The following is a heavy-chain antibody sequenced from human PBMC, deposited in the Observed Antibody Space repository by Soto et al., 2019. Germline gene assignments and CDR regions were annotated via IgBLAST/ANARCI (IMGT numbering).Heavy chain of an antibody. J-gene: IGHJ4*02. Sequence: RASVKVSCKTSVYTFSSIGISWVRQAPGQGLEWMGWISPHKDDTYYAQRLQGRVTMTTDTSTSTAYMELRSLRSDDTAVYFCARDLDGSGSYFTNYWGQGTLVTVSS. CDR1: VYTFSSIG. D-gene: IGHD3-10*01. V-gene: IGHV1-18*01. CDR3: ARDLDGSGSYFTNY. CDR2: ISPHKDDT.